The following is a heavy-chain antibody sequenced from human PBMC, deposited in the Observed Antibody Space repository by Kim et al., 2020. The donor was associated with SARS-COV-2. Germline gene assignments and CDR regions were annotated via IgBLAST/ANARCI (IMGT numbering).Heavy chain of an antibody. D-gene: IGHD1-1*01. CDR3: AKDSQELERLHYFDS. J-gene: IGHJ4*01. CDR2: IDWNSDNL. Sequence: GGSLRLSCAASGFNFGDYVMHWVRQAPGKGLEWVSGIDWNSDNLDYADSVKGRFTISRDNAKNSLFLQMNSLRAEDTALYYCAKDSQELERLHYFDSWG. CDR1: GFNFGDYV. V-gene: IGHV3-9*01.